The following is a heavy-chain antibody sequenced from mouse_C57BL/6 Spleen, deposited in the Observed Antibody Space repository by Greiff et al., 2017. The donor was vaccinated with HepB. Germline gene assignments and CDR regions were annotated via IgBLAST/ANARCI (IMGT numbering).Heavy chain of an antibody. CDR2: IWSGGST. J-gene: IGHJ3*01. CDR1: GFSLTSYG. CDR3: ARKDDGSSYGSFAY. D-gene: IGHD1-1*01. Sequence: VHLVESGPGLVQPSQSLSITCTVSGFSLTSYGVHWVRQSPGKGLEWLGVIWSGGSTDYNAAFISRLSISKDNSKSQVFFKMNSLQADDTAIYYCARKDDGSSYGSFAYWGQGTLVTVSA. V-gene: IGHV2-2*01.